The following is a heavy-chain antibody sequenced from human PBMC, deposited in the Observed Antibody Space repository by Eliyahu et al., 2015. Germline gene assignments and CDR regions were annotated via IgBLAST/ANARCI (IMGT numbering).Heavy chain of an antibody. Sequence: EVQLVESGGGLVKPGGSLRLSXAASGFXFSXAXXGWVRQAPGKGLEGVGRIKSKTDGGTTDYAAPVKGRFTISRDDSKNTLYLQMNSLKTEDTAVYYCTTDLSPIQLWLLSAFDIWGQGTMVTVSS. D-gene: IGHD5-18*01. J-gene: IGHJ3*02. CDR2: IKSKTDGGTT. CDR3: TTDLSPIQLWLLSAFDI. V-gene: IGHV3-15*01. CDR1: GFXFSXAX.